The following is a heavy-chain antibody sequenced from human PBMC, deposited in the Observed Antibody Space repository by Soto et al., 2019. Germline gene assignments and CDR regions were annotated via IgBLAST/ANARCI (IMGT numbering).Heavy chain of an antibody. V-gene: IGHV1-3*01. Sequence: ASVKVSCKASGYTFTNYAMHWVRQAPGQRLEWMGWINAGNGNTKYSQKFQGRVTITRDTSASTAYMELSSLRSEDTAVYYCTTNYYDSSGYDHCFDPWGQGTLVTVSS. J-gene: IGHJ5*02. CDR3: TTNYYDSSGYDHCFDP. CDR1: GYTFTNYA. CDR2: INAGNGNT. D-gene: IGHD3-22*01.